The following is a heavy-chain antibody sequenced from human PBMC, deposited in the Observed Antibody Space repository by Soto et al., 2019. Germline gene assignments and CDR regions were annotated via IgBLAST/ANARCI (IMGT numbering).Heavy chain of an antibody. V-gene: IGHV3-30*18. D-gene: IGHD1-26*01. CDR3: AKEWEYYYYGMDV. J-gene: IGHJ6*02. CDR2: ISYDGSNK. CDR1: GFTFSSYG. Sequence: QVQLVESGGGVVQPGRSLRLSCAASGFTFSSYGMHWVRQAPGKGLEWVAVISYDGSNKYYADSVKGRFTISRDNSKNPLYLQMNSLRAEDTAVYYCAKEWEYYYYGMDVWGQGTTVTVSS.